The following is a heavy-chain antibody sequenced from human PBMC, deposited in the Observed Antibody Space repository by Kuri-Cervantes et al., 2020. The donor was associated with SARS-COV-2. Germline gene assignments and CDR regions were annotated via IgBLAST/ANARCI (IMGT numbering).Heavy chain of an antibody. V-gene: IGHV1-8*02. Sequence: ASVKVSCKASGGTFSSYAISWVRQAPGQGLEWMGWMNPNSGNTGYAQKFQGRVTMTRNTSIRTAYMELSSLRSEDTAVYYCAIAPYYDFWSGTSTDAFDIWGQGTMVTVSS. CDR2: MNPNSGNT. CDR3: AIAPYYDFWSGTSTDAFDI. D-gene: IGHD3-3*01. J-gene: IGHJ3*02. CDR1: GGTFSSYA.